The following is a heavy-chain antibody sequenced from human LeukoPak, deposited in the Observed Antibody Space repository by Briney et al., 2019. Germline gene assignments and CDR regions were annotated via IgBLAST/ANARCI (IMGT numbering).Heavy chain of an antibody. CDR1: GFTFSSYA. Sequence: GGSLRLSCAASGFTFSSYAMSWVRQAPGEGVEWVSAISGSGGNTYYADSVKGRFTISRDNSKNTLYLQMNSLRAEDTAVYYCARPSCWPHYFDYWGQGTLVTVSS. CDR2: ISGSGGNT. D-gene: IGHD6-19*01. J-gene: IGHJ4*02. CDR3: ARPSCWPHYFDY. V-gene: IGHV3-23*01.